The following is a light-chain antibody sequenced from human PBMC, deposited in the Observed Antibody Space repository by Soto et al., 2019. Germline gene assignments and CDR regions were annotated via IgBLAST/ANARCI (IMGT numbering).Light chain of an antibody. V-gene: IGLV2-23*01. J-gene: IGLJ3*02. CDR3: CSYAGSSTWV. Sequence: QSALTQPASVSGSPGQSITISWTGTSSDVGSYNLVSWYQQHPGKAPKLMIYEGSKRPSGVSNRFSGSKSGNTASLTISGLQAEDEADYYCCSYAGSSTWVFGGGTKLTAL. CDR1: SSDVGSYNL. CDR2: EGS.